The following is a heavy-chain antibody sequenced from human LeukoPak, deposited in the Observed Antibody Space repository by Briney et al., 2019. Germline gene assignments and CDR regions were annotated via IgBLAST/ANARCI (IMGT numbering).Heavy chain of an antibody. CDR1: GGSISSYY. D-gene: IGHD3-10*01. V-gene: IGHV4-59*01. CDR3: ASRGNAFDI. Sequence: PSETLSLTCTVSGGSISSYYWSWIRQPPGEGLEWIGYIYYSGSTSYNPSLKSRVTISVDTSKNQFSLKLSSVTAADTAVYYCASRGNAFDIWGQGTMVTVSS. CDR2: IYYSGST. J-gene: IGHJ3*02.